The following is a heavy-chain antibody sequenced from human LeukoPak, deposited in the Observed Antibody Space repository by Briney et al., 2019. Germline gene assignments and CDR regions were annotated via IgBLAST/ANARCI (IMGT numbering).Heavy chain of an antibody. Sequence: GASVKVSCKASGYTFTSYDINWVRQATGQGLEWMGWMNPNSGNTGYAQKFQGRVTMTRDTSISTAYMELSRLRFDDTAVYYCARRSSTHAFDIWGQGTMVTVSS. D-gene: IGHD6-13*01. V-gene: IGHV1-8*01. CDR1: GYTFTSYD. CDR3: ARRSSTHAFDI. CDR2: MNPNSGNT. J-gene: IGHJ3*02.